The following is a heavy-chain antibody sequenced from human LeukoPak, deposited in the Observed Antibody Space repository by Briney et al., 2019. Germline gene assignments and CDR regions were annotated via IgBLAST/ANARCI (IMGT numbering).Heavy chain of an antibody. CDR3: VGLRFLQWTPTRIFDS. J-gene: IGHJ4*02. CDR2: IHIGGTT. Sequence: SETLSLTCTVSGGSINSGNYYWSWMRQPAGKGLEWIGRIHIGGTTTYKSSLQSRVTISIDTSKNQFSLRLNSVTAADTAIYYCVGLRFLQWTPTRIFDSWGQGTLVTVSS. V-gene: IGHV4-61*02. CDR1: GGSINSGNYY. D-gene: IGHD3-3*01.